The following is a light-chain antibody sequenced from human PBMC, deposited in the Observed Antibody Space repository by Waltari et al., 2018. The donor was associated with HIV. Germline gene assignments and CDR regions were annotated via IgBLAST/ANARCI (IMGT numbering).Light chain of an antibody. CDR2: EAS. Sequence: DIQMTQSPSTLSASVGDRVTITCRASQSIGMWLAWYQQEPGTAPNLLISEASSLGSGVPSRFSGSGSGTEFTLTISSLQPDDFVTYYCQQYNDYWTFGQGTKVEVK. V-gene: IGKV1-5*03. CDR1: QSIGMW. J-gene: IGKJ1*01. CDR3: QQYNDYWT.